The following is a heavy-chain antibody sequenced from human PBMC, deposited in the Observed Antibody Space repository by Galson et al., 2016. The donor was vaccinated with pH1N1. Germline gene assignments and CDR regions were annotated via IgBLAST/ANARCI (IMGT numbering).Heavy chain of an antibody. CDR2: MNPNSGNT. J-gene: IGHJ6*02. V-gene: IGHV1-8*01. CDR1: GHTFTRYD. CDR3: ARSCSGGGCYPNYFYYAMDV. Sequence: SVKVSYKASGHTFTRYDINWVRQATGQGLEWMGWMNPNSGNTGYAQKFQGRITLTRNTSISTAYMELNSLRSEDTAVYYCARSCSGGGCYPNYFYYAMDVWGQGTTVTVSS. D-gene: IGHD2-15*01.